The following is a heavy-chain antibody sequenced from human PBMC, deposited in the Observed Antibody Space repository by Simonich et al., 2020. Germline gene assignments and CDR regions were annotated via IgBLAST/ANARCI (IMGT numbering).Heavy chain of an antibody. V-gene: IGHV4-59*01. CDR3: ARGGLYFDY. J-gene: IGHJ4*02. CDR2: IYYSGST. Sequence: QVQLQESGPGLVKPSETLSLTCTVSAGSISSYYWSWIRQPQGKGLEWIGYIYYSGSTNYNPSLKSRVTISVDTSKNQFSLKLSSGTAADTAVYYCARGGLYFDYWGQGTLVTVSS. D-gene: IGHD2-15*01. CDR1: AGSISSYY.